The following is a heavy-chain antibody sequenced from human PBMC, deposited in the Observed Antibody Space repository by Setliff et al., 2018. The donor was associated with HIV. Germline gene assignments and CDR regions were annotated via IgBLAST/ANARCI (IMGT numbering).Heavy chain of an antibody. V-gene: IGHV4-39*07. CDR3: AGLRSELGVFDY. CDR2: ILSGGST. Sequence: SETLSLTCSVFGGSISSRSYYWGWIRQSPGQGLEWIGNILSGGSTNYNPSLKSRVTISVDTSKNQFSMKLRSVTAADTAVYYCAGLRSELGVFDYWVQGTLVTVSS. D-gene: IGHD1-26*01. CDR1: GGSISSRSYY. J-gene: IGHJ4*02.